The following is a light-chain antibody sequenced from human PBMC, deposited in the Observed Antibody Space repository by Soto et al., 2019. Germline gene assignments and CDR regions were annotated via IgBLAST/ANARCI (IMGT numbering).Light chain of an antibody. Sequence: IRMTQSPSSLSASTGDRVTITCRASQGINGYLSWYQQKPGKAPRLLIYTTSALQSGVPSRFTGSGSGTDFTLTISSLQPEDFATYYCQQSYSSPHTFGQGTRLEIK. CDR3: QQSYSSPHT. V-gene: IGKV1-39*01. J-gene: IGKJ5*01. CDR2: TTS. CDR1: QGINGY.